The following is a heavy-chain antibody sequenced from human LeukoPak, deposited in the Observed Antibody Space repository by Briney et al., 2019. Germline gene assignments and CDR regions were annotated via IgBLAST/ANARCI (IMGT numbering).Heavy chain of an antibody. D-gene: IGHD3-10*01. Sequence: GGSLRLSCEASGLIFSSYAMNWVRQVPGKGLEWVAVISGSGESTYYADSVKGRFTISRDNSKNTLFLQMNSVRAEDTALYYCAKDPLRGSLRGPVWFDPWGQGTLVTVSS. V-gene: IGHV3-23*01. CDR1: GLIFSSYA. CDR2: ISGSGEST. CDR3: AKDPLRGSLRGPVWFDP. J-gene: IGHJ5*02.